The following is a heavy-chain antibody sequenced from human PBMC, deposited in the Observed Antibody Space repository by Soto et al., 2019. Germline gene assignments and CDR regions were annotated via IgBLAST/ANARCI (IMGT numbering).Heavy chain of an antibody. V-gene: IGHV4-61*02. CDR2: IYTSGST. CDR3: ARDLYNWKHGGGWFDP. J-gene: IGHJ5*02. Sequence: QVQLQESGPGLVKPSQTLSLTCTVSGGSISSGGYYWSWIRQPAGKGLEWIGRIYTSGSTNYNPSLKSRVTMSVDTSKNQFSLKLSSVTAADTAVYYCARDLYNWKHGGGWFDPWGQGTLVTVSS. CDR1: GGSISSGGYY. D-gene: IGHD1-20*01.